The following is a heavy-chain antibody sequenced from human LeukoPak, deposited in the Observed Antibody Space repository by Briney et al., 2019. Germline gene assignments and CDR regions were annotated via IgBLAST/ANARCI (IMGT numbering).Heavy chain of an antibody. CDR2: INPSGGRT. Sequence: ASVKVSCKASGYTFTNYFMHWVRQAPGQGLEWMGIINPSGGRTNYAQKFQGRVTMTRDMSTSTVYMVLSSLRSEDTAVYYCARGGPGRSLTIVPERTKYYMDVWGKGATVTVSS. J-gene: IGHJ6*03. CDR1: GYTFTNYF. D-gene: IGHD1-26*01. V-gene: IGHV1-46*01. CDR3: ARGGPGRSLTIVPERTKYYMDV.